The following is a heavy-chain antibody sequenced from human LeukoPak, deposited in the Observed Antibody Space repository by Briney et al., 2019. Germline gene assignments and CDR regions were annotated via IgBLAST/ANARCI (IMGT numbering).Heavy chain of an antibody. Sequence: PGGSLRVYCAASGFTFSSYSRNWVRQAPGKGLEWLSSISSSSYIYYADSVNGRFTISRDNAKNSLYLQMNSLRAEDTAVYYCARVQRGYSYGFIDYWGQGTLVTVSS. CDR3: ARVQRGYSYGFIDY. CDR1: GFTFSSYS. V-gene: IGHV3-21*01. D-gene: IGHD5-18*01. J-gene: IGHJ4*02. CDR2: ISSSSYI.